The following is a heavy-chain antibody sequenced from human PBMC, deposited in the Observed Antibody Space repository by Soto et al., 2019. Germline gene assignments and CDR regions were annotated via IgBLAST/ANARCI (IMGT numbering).Heavy chain of an antibody. Sequence: QITLKESGPTLVKPTQTLTLTCTFSGFSLSTSGVGVGWIRQPPGKALEWLALIYWDDDKRYSPSLKSRLTITTDTSKNQVVLTMINMDPVDTATYYCAHSLIPNWGSRGAFDYWGQGTLVTVSS. D-gene: IGHD7-27*01. V-gene: IGHV2-5*02. CDR1: GFSLSTSGVG. J-gene: IGHJ4*02. CDR2: IYWDDDK. CDR3: AHSLIPNWGSRGAFDY.